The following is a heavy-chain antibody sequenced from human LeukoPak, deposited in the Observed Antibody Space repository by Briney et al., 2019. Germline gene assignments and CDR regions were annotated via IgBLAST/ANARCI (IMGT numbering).Heavy chain of an antibody. J-gene: IGHJ6*02. CDR2: IYYSGST. CDR3: ARDRGSPKTYYYGMDV. D-gene: IGHD3-10*01. CDR1: GGSISSYY. Sequence: SETLSLTCTVSGGSISSYYWSWNRQPPGKGLEWIGYIYYSGSTNYNPSLKSRVTISVDTSKNQFSLKLSSVTAADTAVYYCARDRGSPKTYYYGMDVWGQGTTVTVSS. V-gene: IGHV4-59*01.